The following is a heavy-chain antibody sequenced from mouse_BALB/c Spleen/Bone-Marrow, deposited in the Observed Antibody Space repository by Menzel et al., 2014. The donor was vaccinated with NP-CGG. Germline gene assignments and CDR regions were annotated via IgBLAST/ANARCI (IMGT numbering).Heavy chain of an antibody. CDR2: INPGSGGS. D-gene: IGHD4-1*02. Sequence: VQGVESGVEVVRPGTSVKVSCKASGYAFSNYLIEWVKQRPGQGLEWIGMINPGSGGSNYNEKFKGKATLTADKSSSTAYMQLSSLTSDDSAVYFCSRSTGTGGFAYWGQGTLVTVSA. CDR3: SRSTGTGGFAY. J-gene: IGHJ3*01. CDR1: GYAFSNYL. V-gene: IGHV1-54*03.